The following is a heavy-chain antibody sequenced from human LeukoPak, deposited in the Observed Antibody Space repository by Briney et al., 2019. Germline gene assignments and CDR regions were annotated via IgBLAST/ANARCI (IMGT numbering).Heavy chain of an antibody. Sequence: GGSLRLSCAASGFTFSSYAMHWVRQAPGKGLEWVAVISYDGSNKYYADSVKGRFTISRDNSKNTLYLQMSSLRAEDTAVYYCARAYGGYSGYELIAYWGQGTLVTVSS. CDR1: GFTFSSYA. D-gene: IGHD5-12*01. J-gene: IGHJ4*02. V-gene: IGHV3-30*04. CDR2: ISYDGSNK. CDR3: ARAYGGYSGYELIAY.